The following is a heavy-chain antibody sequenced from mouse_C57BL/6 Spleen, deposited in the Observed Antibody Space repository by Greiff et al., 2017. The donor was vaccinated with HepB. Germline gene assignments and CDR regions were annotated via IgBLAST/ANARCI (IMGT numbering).Heavy chain of an antibody. CDR3: ARRGYDYDGAWFAY. CDR1: GYTFTSYD. V-gene: IGHV1-85*01. Sequence: QVQLQQSGPELVKPGASVKLSCKASGYTFTSYDINWVKQRPGQGLEWIGWIYPRDGSTKYNEKFKGKAPFTVDTSSSTAYMELHSLTSEDSAVYFCARRGYDYDGAWFAYWGQGTLVTVSA. CDR2: IYPRDGST. J-gene: IGHJ3*01. D-gene: IGHD2-4*01.